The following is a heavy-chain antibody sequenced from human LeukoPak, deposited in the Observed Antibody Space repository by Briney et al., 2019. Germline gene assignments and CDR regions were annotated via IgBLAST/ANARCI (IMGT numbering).Heavy chain of an antibody. D-gene: IGHD1-26*01. V-gene: IGHV4-59*01. J-gene: IGHJ6*02. CDR1: GGSISSCY. Sequence: PSQRLSLTSTVSGGSISSCYWSWIRQPPGKGLEWVGYMYYSGSTNYNPSLKSRATISVDPSKTQLSLNLSSVTAADTAVYYFARESGSPLLYNYCMNVWSQRTTVTVSS. CDR3: ARESGSPLLYNYCMNV. CDR2: MYYSGST.